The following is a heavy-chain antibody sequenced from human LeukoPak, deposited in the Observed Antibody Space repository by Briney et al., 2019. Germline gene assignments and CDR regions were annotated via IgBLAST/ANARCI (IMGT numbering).Heavy chain of an antibody. CDR2: IYYSGST. CDR3: ARDLLYGGNSDAFDI. D-gene: IGHD4-23*01. CDR1: GGSISSYY. Sequence: KPSETLSLTCTVSGGSISSYYWSWIRQPPGKGLEWIGYIYYSGSTNYNPTLKSRVTISVDTSKNQFSLKLSSVTAADTAVYYCARDLLYGGNSDAFDIWGQGTMVTVSS. V-gene: IGHV4-59*01. J-gene: IGHJ3*02.